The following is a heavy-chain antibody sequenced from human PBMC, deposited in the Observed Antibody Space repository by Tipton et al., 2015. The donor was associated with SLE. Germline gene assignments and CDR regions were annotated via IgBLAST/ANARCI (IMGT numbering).Heavy chain of an antibody. CDR2: IYPGDSDT. J-gene: IGHJ4*02. V-gene: IGHV5-51*01. CDR3: ARHRGSSSSDYFDY. D-gene: IGHD6-6*01. Sequence: VQLVQSGAEVKKPGESLKISCKASGYSFTSYYIAWVRQMPGKGLEWMGIIYPGDSDTRYTPSFQGQVTFSVDKSISTAYLQWSSLKASDTAMYYCARHRGSSSSDYFDYWGQGTLVTVSS. CDR1: GYSFTSYY.